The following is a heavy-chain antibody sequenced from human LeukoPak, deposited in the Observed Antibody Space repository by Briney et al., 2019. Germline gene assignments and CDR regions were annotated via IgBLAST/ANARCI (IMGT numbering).Heavy chain of an antibody. Sequence: PGGSLRLSCAASGFTFSDYSVNWVRQAPGKGLEWVSFISGSSSTIYYADSVKGRFTISRDNAKNSLYLQMNSLRAEDTAVYYCARDDYGDSFPDYWGRGTLVTVSS. CDR2: ISGSSSTI. V-gene: IGHV3-48*04. CDR3: ARDDYGDSFPDY. D-gene: IGHD4-17*01. CDR1: GFTFSDYS. J-gene: IGHJ4*02.